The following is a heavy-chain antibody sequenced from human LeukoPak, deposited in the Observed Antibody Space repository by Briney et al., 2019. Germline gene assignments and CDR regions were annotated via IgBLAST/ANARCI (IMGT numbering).Heavy chain of an antibody. D-gene: IGHD3-22*01. CDR2: THYSGIT. CDR1: GDSISSSSFH. J-gene: IGHJ4*02. V-gene: IGHV4-39*01. Sequence: SETLSLSCTVSGDSISSSSFHWGWIRQPPGRGLEWVASTHYSGITYYSPSLKSRVTASVDTSRNRLSLQLSSVTAADTAVYVRVHYDSSGYYLTDYYFDSWGQGTLVTVSS. CDR3: VHYDSSGYYLTDYYFDS.